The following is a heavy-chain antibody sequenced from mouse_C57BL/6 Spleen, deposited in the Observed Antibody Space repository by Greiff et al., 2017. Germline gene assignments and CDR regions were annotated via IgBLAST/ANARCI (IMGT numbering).Heavy chain of an antibody. CDR1: GYSFTSYY. D-gene: IGHD1-2*01. Sequence: QVQLQQSGPELVKPGASVKISCKASGYSFTSYYIHWVKQRPGQGLEWIGWIYPGSGNTKYNEKFKGKATLTADTSSSTAYMQLSSLTSEDAAVYYCARDCNGYFDMDYWGQGTTVTVSS. CDR2: IYPGSGNT. V-gene: IGHV1-66*01. CDR3: ARDCNGYFDMDY. J-gene: IGHJ4*01.